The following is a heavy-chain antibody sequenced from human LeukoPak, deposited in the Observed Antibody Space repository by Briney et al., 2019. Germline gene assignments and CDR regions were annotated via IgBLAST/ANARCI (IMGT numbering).Heavy chain of an antibody. CDR1: GGTFSSYA. J-gene: IGHJ6*03. CDR3: ARESSYYYYMDV. Sequence: SVKVSCKASGGTFSSYAISWVRQAPGQGLEWMGGIIPVFGTANYAQKFQGRVTITADESTSTAYMELSSLRSEDTAVYYCARESSYYYYMDVWGKGTTVTVSS. V-gene: IGHV1-69*13. CDR2: IIPVFGTA.